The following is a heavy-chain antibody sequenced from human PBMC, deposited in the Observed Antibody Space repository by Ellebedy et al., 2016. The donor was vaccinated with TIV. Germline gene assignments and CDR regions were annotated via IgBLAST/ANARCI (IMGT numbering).Heavy chain of an antibody. J-gene: IGHJ3*02. CDR2: ISYDGNLK. Sequence: GGSLRLSCAASGFTFSTYTNYGMHWVRQAPGKGLEWVAVISYDGNLKYYADSVKGRSTISRDISTNTLYLQMNSLRAEDTAVYYCARYEGRTDAYDIWGQGTMVTVSS. V-gene: IGHV3-30*03. D-gene: IGHD3-16*01. CDR3: ARYEGRTDAYDI. CDR1: GFTFSTYTNYG.